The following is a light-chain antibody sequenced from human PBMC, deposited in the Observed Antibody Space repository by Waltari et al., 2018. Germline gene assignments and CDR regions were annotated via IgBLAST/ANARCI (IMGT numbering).Light chain of an antibody. CDR3: QQSYSPPPIT. CDR1: QTVDKY. CDR2: AGS. Sequence: DTQMTQSPYSMSASVGDRVTLTCRASQTVDKYLNWYQQKPGKAPKLLIYAGSSLQSGVPSRFSGSGFGTYFTLTITSVQPEDFATYYCQQSYSPPPITFGQGTRLEI. V-gene: IGKV1-39*01. J-gene: IGKJ5*01.